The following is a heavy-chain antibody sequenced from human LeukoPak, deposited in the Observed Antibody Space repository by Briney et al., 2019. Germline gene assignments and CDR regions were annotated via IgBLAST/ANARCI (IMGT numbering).Heavy chain of an antibody. J-gene: IGHJ4*02. CDR3: ARDLGRTYYYDSSGYLDY. Sequence: GGSLRLSCAASGFTFSDYYMNWIRQAPGKGLEWVSYISSSSSYTNYADSVKGRFTISRDNAKNSLYLQMNSLRAEDTAVYYCARDLGRTYYYDSSGYLDYWGQGTLVTVSS. D-gene: IGHD3-22*01. V-gene: IGHV3-11*05. CDR1: GFTFSDYY. CDR2: ISSSSSYT.